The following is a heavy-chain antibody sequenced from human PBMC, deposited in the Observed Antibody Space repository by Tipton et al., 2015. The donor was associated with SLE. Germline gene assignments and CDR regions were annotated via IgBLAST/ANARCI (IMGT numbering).Heavy chain of an antibody. D-gene: IGHD3-10*01. Sequence: QVQLVQFGAEVKKPGASVRVSCRASGYIFTDYYIHWVRQAPGQGLEWMGWINPDSRGTNYGHKFQGRVTMTRDTSFTTTYMDLSRLRSDDTAVYYCARARGVGDYAPPFDYWGQGTLVTVSS. CDR3: ARARGVGDYAPPFDY. V-gene: IGHV1-2*02. J-gene: IGHJ4*02. CDR1: GYIFTDYY. CDR2: INPDSRGT.